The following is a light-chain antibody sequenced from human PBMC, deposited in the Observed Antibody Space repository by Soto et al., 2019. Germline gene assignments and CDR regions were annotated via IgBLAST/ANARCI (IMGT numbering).Light chain of an antibody. V-gene: IGLV2-14*03. CDR3: SSYTSSSTLV. Sequence: QSALTQPASVSGSPGQSITISCTGTSSDVGGYNYVSWYQQHPGKAPKLMIYDVSGRPSGVSNRFSGSKSGNTASLTISGLQAEDEADCYCSSYTSSSTLVFGGGTKLTVL. CDR2: DVS. J-gene: IGLJ2*01. CDR1: SSDVGGYNY.